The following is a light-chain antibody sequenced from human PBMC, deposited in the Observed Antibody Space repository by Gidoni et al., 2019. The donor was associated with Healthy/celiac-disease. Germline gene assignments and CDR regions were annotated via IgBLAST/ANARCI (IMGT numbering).Light chain of an antibody. J-gene: IGKJ4*01. CDR3: QQYYSYPRT. CDR1: QGISGY. CDR2: AAS. Sequence: AIRMTPSPSSFSASTGDRVTITCRASQGISGYLAWYQQKPGKAPKLLIYAASTLQSGVPSRFSGSGSGTDFTLTISCLQPEDFATYYCQQYYSYPRTFGGGTKVEIK. V-gene: IGKV1-8*01.